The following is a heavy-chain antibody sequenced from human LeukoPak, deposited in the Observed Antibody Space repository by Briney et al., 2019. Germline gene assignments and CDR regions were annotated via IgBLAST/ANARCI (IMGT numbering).Heavy chain of an antibody. V-gene: IGHV3-23*01. CDR2: ISGSGGNT. CDR3: AKGRTTVVVTAIPN. CDR1: GFTFSSYA. J-gene: IGHJ4*02. D-gene: IGHD2-21*02. Sequence: PGGSLRLSCAASGFTFSSYAMSWVRQAPGKGLEWVSGISGSGGNTYNADSVKGRFTISRDNSKNTPYLQMNSLRAEDTAVYYCAKGRTTVVVTAIPNWGQGTLVTVSS.